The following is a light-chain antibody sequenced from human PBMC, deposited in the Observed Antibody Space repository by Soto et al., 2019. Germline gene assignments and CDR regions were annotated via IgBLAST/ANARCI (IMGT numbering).Light chain of an antibody. Sequence: EIVMTQSPAPLSVSPGERATLSRRSSQSVSSNVAWYQQKPGQAPRLLIYGASTRATGIPARFSGSGSGTEFTLTISSLEPEDFAVYYCQQRSNQWTLGQGTKVDIK. J-gene: IGKJ1*01. CDR3: QQRSNQWT. V-gene: IGKV3-15*01. CDR2: GAS. CDR1: QSVSSN.